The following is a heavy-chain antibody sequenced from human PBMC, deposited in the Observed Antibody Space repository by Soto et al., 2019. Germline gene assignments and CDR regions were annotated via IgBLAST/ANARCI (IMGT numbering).Heavy chain of an antibody. CDR2: ISVYNGNT. V-gene: IGHV1-18*01. J-gene: IGHJ4*02. Sequence: QVKLVQSGTEVKKPGASIKVSCKASGYSFATSGMTWVRQAPGQGLEWMGWISVYNGNTNYDQSLQDRVTMTTDTSTNTAYLEVRNRRSVDTAVYYCARAGQYYDASGYADWGQGTLVTVSS. D-gene: IGHD3-22*01. CDR3: ARAGQYYDASGYAD. CDR1: GYSFATSG.